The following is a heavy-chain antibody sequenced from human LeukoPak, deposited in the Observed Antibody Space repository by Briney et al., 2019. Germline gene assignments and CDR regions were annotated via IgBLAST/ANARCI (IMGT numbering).Heavy chain of an antibody. CDR3: ARTYDSSGYYDWFDP. V-gene: IGHV1-8*01. D-gene: IGHD3-22*01. Sequence: ASVKASCKASAYTFTSYDINWVRQATGQGLEWMGWMNPNSGNTGYAQKFQGRVTMTRNTSISTAYMELSSLRSEDTAVYYCARTYDSSGYYDWFDPWGQGTLVTVSS. CDR1: AYTFTSYD. CDR2: MNPNSGNT. J-gene: IGHJ5*02.